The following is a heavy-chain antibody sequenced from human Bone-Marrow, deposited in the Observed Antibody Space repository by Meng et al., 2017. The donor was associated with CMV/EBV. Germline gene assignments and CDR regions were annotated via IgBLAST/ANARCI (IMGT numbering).Heavy chain of an antibody. CDR2: INPSGGST. CDR1: GYTFTGYY. D-gene: IGHD6-6*01. Sequence: ASVKVSCKASGYTFTGYYMHWVRQAPGQGLEWMGIINPSGGSTSYAQKFQGRVTMTRDTSTSTVYMELSSLRFEDTAVYYCARAPYSSSSGGEYGMDVWGQGTTVTVSS. V-gene: IGHV1-46*01. J-gene: IGHJ6*02. CDR3: ARAPYSSSSGGEYGMDV.